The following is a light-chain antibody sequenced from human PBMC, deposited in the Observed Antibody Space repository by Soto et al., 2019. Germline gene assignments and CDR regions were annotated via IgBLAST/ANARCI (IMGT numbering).Light chain of an antibody. V-gene: IGKV3-15*01. Sequence: EIVMTQSPATLSVSPGERATLSCRASQSVRSKLAWYQQEPGQAPRLLIYGASTRATGIPARFSGSGSGTEFTLTISSLQSEDFAVYYCQQHNNWPPWAFGQGTKVEIK. CDR2: GAS. J-gene: IGKJ1*01. CDR3: QQHNNWPPWA. CDR1: QSVRSK.